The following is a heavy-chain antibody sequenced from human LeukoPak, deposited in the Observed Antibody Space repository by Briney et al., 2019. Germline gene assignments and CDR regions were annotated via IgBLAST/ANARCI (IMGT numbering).Heavy chain of an antibody. Sequence: ISGSGGSTYYADSVKGRFTISRDNSKNTLYLQMNSLRAEDTAVYYCAKDMYYYDSSGSDYWGQGTLVTVSS. V-gene: IGHV3-23*01. J-gene: IGHJ4*02. D-gene: IGHD3-22*01. CDR3: AKDMYYYDSSGSDY. CDR2: ISGSGGST.